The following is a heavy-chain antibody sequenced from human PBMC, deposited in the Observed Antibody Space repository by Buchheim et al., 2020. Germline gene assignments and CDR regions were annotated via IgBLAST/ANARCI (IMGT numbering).Heavy chain of an antibody. CDR3: ARSGSYLSTYYFDY. D-gene: IGHD1-26*01. Sequence: EVQLEESGGGLVQPGGSLRLSCAASGLSFSSYWMHWVRQVPGKGLVWVSRVNGDESSTSYADSVKGRFTISRDNAKSTLYLQMNSLRAEDTAVYYCARSGSYLSTYYFDYWGQGSL. CDR1: GLSFSSYW. CDR2: VNGDESST. J-gene: IGHJ4*02. V-gene: IGHV3-74*01.